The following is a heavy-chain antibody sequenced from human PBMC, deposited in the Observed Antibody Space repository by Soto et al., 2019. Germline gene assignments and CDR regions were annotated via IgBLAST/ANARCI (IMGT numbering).Heavy chain of an antibody. Sequence: QVQLVQSGAEVKKPGASVKVSCKASGYTFTSYGISWVRQAPGQGLEWMGWISAYNGNTNYAQKLQGRVTMTTDTSTTTAYMELRSLRSDDTAVYYCARKGDIDYYDSSGLVDYWGQGTLVTVSS. CDR2: ISAYNGNT. J-gene: IGHJ4*02. CDR1: GYTFTSYG. D-gene: IGHD3-22*01. V-gene: IGHV1-18*01. CDR3: ARKGDIDYYDSSGLVDY.